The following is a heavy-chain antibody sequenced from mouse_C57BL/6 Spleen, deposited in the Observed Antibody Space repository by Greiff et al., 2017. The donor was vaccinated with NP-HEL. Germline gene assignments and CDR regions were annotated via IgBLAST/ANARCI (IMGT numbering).Heavy chain of an antibody. CDR1: GYTFTDYE. J-gene: IGHJ2*01. Sequence: VHLVESGAELVRPGASVTLSCKASGYTFTDYEMHWVKQTPVHGLEWIGAIDPETGGTAYNQKFKGKAILTADKSSSTAYMELRSLTSEDSAVYYCTRGIYYYGIDYWGQGTTLTVSS. V-gene: IGHV1-15*01. CDR3: TRGIYYYGIDY. D-gene: IGHD1-1*01. CDR2: IDPETGGT.